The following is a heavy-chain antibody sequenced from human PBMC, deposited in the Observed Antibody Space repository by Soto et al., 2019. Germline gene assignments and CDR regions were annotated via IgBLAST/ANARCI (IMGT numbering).Heavy chain of an antibody. J-gene: IGHJ6*02. D-gene: IGHD3-3*01. CDR1: GGSISSSSYY. CDR2: IYYSGST. V-gene: IGHV4-39*01. CDR3: ARLSPRFGVVNNYYYGMDV. Sequence: QLQLQESGPGLVKPSETLSLTCTVSGGSISSSSYYWGWIRQPPGKGLEWIGSIYYSGSTYYNPSLKSRVTISVDTSKNQFSLKLSSVTAADTAVYYCARLSPRFGVVNNYYYGMDVWGQGTTVTVSS.